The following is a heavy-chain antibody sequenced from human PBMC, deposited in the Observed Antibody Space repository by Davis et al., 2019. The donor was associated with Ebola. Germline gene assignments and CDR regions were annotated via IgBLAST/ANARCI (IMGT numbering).Heavy chain of an antibody. D-gene: IGHD6-13*01. CDR2: ISSSGSTI. J-gene: IGHJ6*02. Sequence: GESLKISCAASGFTFSDYYMSWIRQAPGKGLEWVSYISSSGSTIYYADSVKGRFTISRDNAKNSLYLQMNSLRSEDTAVYYCARVPYSSSWYGYYYYYYGMDVWGQGTTVTVSS. V-gene: IGHV3-11*01. CDR3: ARVPYSSSWYGYYYYYYGMDV. CDR1: GFTFSDYY.